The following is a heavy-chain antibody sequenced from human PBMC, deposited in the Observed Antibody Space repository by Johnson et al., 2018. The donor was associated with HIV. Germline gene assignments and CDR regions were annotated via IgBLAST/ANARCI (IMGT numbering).Heavy chain of an antibody. Sequence: QVQLVESGGAVVQPGGSLRLSCAASGFTFTNYDMHWVRQAPGKGLEWVAFIRSDGSDDHYVASVTGRPTTSRDNSKNPMFLQMNSLRVEDTAAYYCARDLATCTRGSCPSSAFDLWGQGKMVTVSS. V-gene: IGHV3-30*02. D-gene: IGHD2-8*01. J-gene: IGHJ3*01. CDR3: ARDLATCTRGSCPSSAFDL. CDR1: GFTFTNYD. CDR2: IRSDGSDD.